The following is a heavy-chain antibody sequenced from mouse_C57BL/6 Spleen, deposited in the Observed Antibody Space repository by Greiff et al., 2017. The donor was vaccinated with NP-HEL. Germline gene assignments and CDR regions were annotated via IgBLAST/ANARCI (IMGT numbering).Heavy chain of an antibody. Sequence: EVMLVESGGGLVNPGGSLKLSCAASGFTFSSYTMSWVRQTPEKRLEWVATISGGGGNTYYPDSVKGRFTISRDNAKNTLYLQMSSLRSEDTALYYCARHEGYYAMDYWGQGTSVTVSS. CDR1: GFTFSSYT. CDR2: ISGGGGNT. CDR3: ARHEGYYAMDY. V-gene: IGHV5-9*01. J-gene: IGHJ4*01.